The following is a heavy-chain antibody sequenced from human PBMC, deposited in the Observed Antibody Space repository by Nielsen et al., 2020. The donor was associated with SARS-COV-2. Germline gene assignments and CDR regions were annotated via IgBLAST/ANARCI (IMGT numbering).Heavy chain of an antibody. CDR2: ISAST. CDR1: GFTISTYA. V-gene: IGHV3-23*01. D-gene: IGHD6-13*01. Sequence: GESLKISCVVSGFTISTYAMSWVRQAPGKGLEWVSAISASTYYADSVKGRFTISRDNSKNTLYLQMNSLRVEDTAVYYCARVGGSSWYFDNWGQGTLVTVSS. J-gene: IGHJ4*02. CDR3: ARVGGSSWYFDN.